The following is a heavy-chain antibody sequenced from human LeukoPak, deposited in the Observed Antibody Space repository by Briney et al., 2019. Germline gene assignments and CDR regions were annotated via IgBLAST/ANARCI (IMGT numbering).Heavy chain of an antibody. CDR3: ARDSYGYGGAFDI. CDR2: INPSGGST. CDR1: GYTLTRYF. J-gene: IGHJ3*02. V-gene: IGHV1-46*01. D-gene: IGHD5-18*01. Sequence: GAPVKVSCKASGYTLTRYFMHWVRQAPGQGFEWMGIINPSGGSTNYAQKFQGRVTMTRDTSTSTVYMEMSSLRSEDTAVYYCARDSYGYGGAFDIWGQGTMVTVSS.